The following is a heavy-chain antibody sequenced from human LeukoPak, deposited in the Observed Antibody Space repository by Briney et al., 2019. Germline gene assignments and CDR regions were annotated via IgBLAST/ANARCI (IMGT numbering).Heavy chain of an antibody. CDR3: ARAASSSWYTYYFDY. J-gene: IGHJ4*02. D-gene: IGHD6-13*01. V-gene: IGHV4-34*01. CDR1: GGSISSYY. CDR2: INHSGST. Sequence: PSETLSLTCTVSGGSISSYYWSWIRQPPGKGLEWIGEINHSGSTNYNPSLKSRVTISVDTSKNQFSLKLSSVTAADTAVYYCARAASSSWYTYYFDYWGQGTLVTVSS.